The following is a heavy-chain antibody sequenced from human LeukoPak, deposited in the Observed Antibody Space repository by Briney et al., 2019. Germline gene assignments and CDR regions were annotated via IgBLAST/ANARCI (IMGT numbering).Heavy chain of an antibody. J-gene: IGHJ4*02. CDR2: MNPTSGNT. Sequence: GASVKVSCKASGYTFTSYDINWVRQATGQGLEWMGWMNPTSGNTGYAQKFQGRVTMTRNTSISTAYMELSSLRSEDTAVYYCARGKDIVATIPPHFDYWGQGTLVTVSS. D-gene: IGHD5-12*01. CDR1: GYTFTSYD. V-gene: IGHV1-8*01. CDR3: ARGKDIVATIPPHFDY.